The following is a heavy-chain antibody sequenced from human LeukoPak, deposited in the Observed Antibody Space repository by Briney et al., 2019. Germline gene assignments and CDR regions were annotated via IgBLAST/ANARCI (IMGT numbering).Heavy chain of an antibody. CDR3: ARGRDVVVVSTHYYFDY. CDR1: GDSISSFY. V-gene: IGHV4-59*01. CDR2: IYYSGST. Sequence: SETLSLTCTVSGDSISSFYWSWIRQPPGKGLEWLGYIYYSGSTNYSPSLKSRVTISVDTSKNQFSLKLSSVTAADTAVYYCARGRDVVVVSTHYYFDYWGQGTLVTVSS. J-gene: IGHJ4*02. D-gene: IGHD2-21*01.